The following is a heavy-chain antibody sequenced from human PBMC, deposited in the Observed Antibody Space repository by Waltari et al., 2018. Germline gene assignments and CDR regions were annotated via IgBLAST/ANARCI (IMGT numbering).Heavy chain of an antibody. CDR1: MFPFSNYA. CDR3: AKEWEDTAMVAYYFDS. J-gene: IGHJ4*02. V-gene: IGHV3-23*01. Sequence: EVHLLESGGGLVQPGGSLRLSCTTSMFPFSNYALRWVRQAPGKGLEWVSAITGSGLTTYYADSVKGRFTVSRDNSRNTVFLQMNTLRGDDMAVYYCAKEWEDTAMVAYYFDSWGQGTLVTVSS. CDR2: ITGSGLTT. D-gene: IGHD5-18*01.